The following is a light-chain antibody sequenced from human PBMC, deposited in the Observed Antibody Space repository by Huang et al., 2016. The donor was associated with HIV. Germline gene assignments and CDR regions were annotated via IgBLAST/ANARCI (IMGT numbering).Light chain of an antibody. CDR3: QQTYSSPRT. Sequence: DIQMTQSPSSLSASLGDRVTITCRASQTINSYLHWYQQKPGKAPQLLIYAASNLQSGVPSRFSGGGSGTDFTRTNSSLQAEDCATYDCQQTYSSPRTFGQGTKVDIK. CDR2: AAS. J-gene: IGKJ1*01. V-gene: IGKV1-39*01. CDR1: QTINSY.